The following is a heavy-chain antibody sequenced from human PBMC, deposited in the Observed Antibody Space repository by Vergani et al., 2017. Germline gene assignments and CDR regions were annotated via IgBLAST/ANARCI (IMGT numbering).Heavy chain of an antibody. CDR2: IWYDGSNK. CDR3: AKDWNYVYYYYYGMDV. CDR1: GFTFSSYG. Sequence: VQLVESGGGLVQPGGSLRLSCAASGFTFSSYGMHWVRQAPGKGLEWVAVIWYDGSNKYYADSVKGRFTISRDNSKNTLYLQMNSLRAEDTAVYYCAKDWNYVYYYYYGMDVWGQGP. D-gene: IGHD1-7*01. V-gene: IGHV3-30*02. J-gene: IGHJ6*02.